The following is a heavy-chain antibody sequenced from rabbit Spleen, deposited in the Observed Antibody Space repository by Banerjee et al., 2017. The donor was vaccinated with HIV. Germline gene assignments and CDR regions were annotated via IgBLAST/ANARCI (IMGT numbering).Heavy chain of an antibody. J-gene: IGHJ4*01. CDR2: IAGSSSGLT. Sequence: QEQLEESGGGLVQPEGSLTLTCKASGFSVSSGYYMCGVRQAPGKGLEWIACIAGSSSGLTYSATWASGRFTISRTSSTTVTLRMTSLTAADRATYFCARDLVGVIGWNFYLWGPGTLVTVS. V-gene: IGHV1S45*01. CDR3: ARDLVGVIGWNFYL. CDR1: GFSVSSGYY. D-gene: IGHD2-1*01.